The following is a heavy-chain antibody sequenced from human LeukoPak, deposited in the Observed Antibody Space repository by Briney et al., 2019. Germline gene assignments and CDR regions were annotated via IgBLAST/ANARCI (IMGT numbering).Heavy chain of an antibody. CDR1: GFTVSSNY. CDR2: IYKNAIT. V-gene: IGHV3-53*01. D-gene: IGHD3-22*01. CDR3: AKRYYYDSSGVDY. Sequence: GSLRLSCAASGFTVSSNYMTWVRQAPGKGLEWVSVIYKNAITYYADTVKGRFTISRDNTKNTLYLQMNSLRAEDTAVYYCAKRYYYDSSGVDYWGQGTLVTVSS. J-gene: IGHJ4*02.